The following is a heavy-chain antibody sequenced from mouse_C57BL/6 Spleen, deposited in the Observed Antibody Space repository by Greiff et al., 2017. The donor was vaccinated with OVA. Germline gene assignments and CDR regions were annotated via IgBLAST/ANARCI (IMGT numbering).Heavy chain of an antibody. CDR1: GFTFSDYG. Sequence: EVMLVESGGGLVKPGGSLKLSCAASGFTFSDYGMHWVRQAPEKGLEWVAYISSGSSTIYYADTVKGRFTISRDNAKNTLFLQMTSLRSEDTAMYYCARREYYYGSSPSYYAMDYWGQGTSVTVSS. J-gene: IGHJ4*01. CDR2: ISSGSSTI. CDR3: ARREYYYGSSPSYYAMDY. V-gene: IGHV5-17*01. D-gene: IGHD1-1*01.